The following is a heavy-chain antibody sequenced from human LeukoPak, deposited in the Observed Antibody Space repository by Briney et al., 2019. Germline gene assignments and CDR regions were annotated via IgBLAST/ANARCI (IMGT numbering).Heavy chain of an antibody. Sequence: ASVKVSCKASGYTFTGYYMHRVRQAPGQGLEWMGRINPNSGGTNYAQKFQGRVTMTRDTSIRTAYMELSRLRSDDTAVYYCARGGYSSSWYDGGMIDYWGQGTLVTVSS. CDR1: GYTFTGYY. CDR3: ARGGYSSSWYDGGMIDY. D-gene: IGHD6-13*01. J-gene: IGHJ4*02. V-gene: IGHV1-2*06. CDR2: INPNSGGT.